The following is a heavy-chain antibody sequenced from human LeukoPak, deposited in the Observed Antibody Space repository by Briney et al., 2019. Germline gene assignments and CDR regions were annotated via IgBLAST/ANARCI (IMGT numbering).Heavy chain of an antibody. CDR3: ARSARYYDFWSGCWFDP. Sequence: SETLSLTCAVYGGSFSGYYWSWIRQPPGKGPEWIGEINHSGSTNYNPSLKSRVTISVDTSKNQFSLKLSSVTAADTAVYYCARSARYYDFWSGCWFDPWGQGTLVTVSS. V-gene: IGHV4-34*01. CDR1: GGSFSGYY. J-gene: IGHJ5*02. D-gene: IGHD3-3*01. CDR2: INHSGST.